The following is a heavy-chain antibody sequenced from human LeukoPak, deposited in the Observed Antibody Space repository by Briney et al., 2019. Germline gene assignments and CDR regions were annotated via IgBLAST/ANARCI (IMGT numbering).Heavy chain of an antibody. V-gene: IGHV3-33*01. CDR3: ARELLVVPAAMGVERYYYYGMDV. CDR2: IWYDGSNK. D-gene: IGHD2-2*01. J-gene: IGHJ6*02. CDR1: GFTFSSYG. Sequence: GGSLRLSCAASGFTFSSYGMHWVRQAPGKGLEWVAVIWYDGSNKYYADSVKGRFTISRDNSKNTLYLQMNSLRAEDTAVYYCARELLVVPAAMGVERYYYYGMDVWGQGTTVTVSS.